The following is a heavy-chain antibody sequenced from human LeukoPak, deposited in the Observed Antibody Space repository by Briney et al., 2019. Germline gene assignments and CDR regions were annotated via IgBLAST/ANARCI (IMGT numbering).Heavy chain of an antibody. CDR1: GFTFSSYG. CDR2: IWYDGSNK. Sequence: GRSLRLSCAASGFTFSSYGMHWVRQAPGKGLEWVAVIWYDGSNKYYADSVKVRFTISRDNSKNTLYLQMNSLRAEDTAVYYCAKARRYSSSAFDYWGQGTLVTVSS. V-gene: IGHV3-33*06. J-gene: IGHJ4*02. D-gene: IGHD6-6*01. CDR3: AKARRYSSSAFDY.